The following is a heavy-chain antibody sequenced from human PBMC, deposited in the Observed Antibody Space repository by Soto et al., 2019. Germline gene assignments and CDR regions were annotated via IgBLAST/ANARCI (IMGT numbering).Heavy chain of an antibody. J-gene: IGHJ6*02. D-gene: IGHD2-2*01. CDR1: GGTFSSYA. V-gene: IGHV1-69*12. CDR2: IIPIFGTA. CDR3: AGTGDIVVVPAAMPHYYYYGKDV. Sequence: QVQLVQSGAEVKKPGSSVKVSCKASGGTFSSYAISWVRQAPGQGLEWMGGIIPIFGTANYAQKFQGRVAISAAESASTDYMELSRLRSEDTAVYYCAGTGDIVVVPAAMPHYYYYGKDVWGLGTKVTVSS.